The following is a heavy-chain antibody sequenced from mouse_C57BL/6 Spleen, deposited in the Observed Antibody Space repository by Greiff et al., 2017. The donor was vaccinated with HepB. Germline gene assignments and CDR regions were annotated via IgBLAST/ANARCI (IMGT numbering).Heavy chain of an antibody. D-gene: IGHD1-1*01. CDR1: GYTFTDYY. V-gene: IGHV1-76*01. CDR2: IYPGSGNT. Sequence: VKLQQSGAELVRPGASVKLSCKASGYTFTDYYINWVKQRPGQGLEWIARIYPGSGNTYYNEKFKGKATLTAEKSSSTAYMQLSSLTSEDSAVYFCARRGISSPFAYWGQGTLVTVSA. CDR3: ARRGISSPFAY. J-gene: IGHJ3*01.